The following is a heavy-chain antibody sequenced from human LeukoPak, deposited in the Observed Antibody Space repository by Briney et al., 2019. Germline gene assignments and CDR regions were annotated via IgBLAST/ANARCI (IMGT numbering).Heavy chain of an antibody. CDR3: AKGSNWNHFDY. J-gene: IGHJ4*02. Sequence: GGSLRLSCTASGFTVSTNYMSWVRQAPGKGLEWVSVIYSGGSSTYYADSVKGRFTISRDNSKNTLYLQMSSLRAEDTAVYYCAKGSNWNHFDYWGQGTLVTVSS. V-gene: IGHV3-66*01. CDR1: GFTVSTNY. D-gene: IGHD1-20*01. CDR2: IYSGGSST.